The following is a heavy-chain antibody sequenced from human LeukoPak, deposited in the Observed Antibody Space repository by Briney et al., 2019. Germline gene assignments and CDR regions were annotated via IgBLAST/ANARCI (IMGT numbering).Heavy chain of an antibody. CDR1: GYTFTGYY. V-gene: IGHV1-2*02. D-gene: IGHD6-19*01. CDR3: ARVQTYSSTLDY. Sequence: ASVKVSCKASGYTFTGYYMHWVRQAPGQGLEWMGWINPNSGGTNYAQKFQGRVTMTRDTSISTAYMELSGLRSDDTAVYYCARVQTYSSTLDYWGQGTLVTVSS. J-gene: IGHJ4*02. CDR2: INPNSGGT.